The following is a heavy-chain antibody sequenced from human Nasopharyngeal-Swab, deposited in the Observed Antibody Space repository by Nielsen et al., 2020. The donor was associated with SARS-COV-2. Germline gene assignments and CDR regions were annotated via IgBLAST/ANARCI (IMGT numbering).Heavy chain of an antibody. CDR2: ISSGSSYI. CDR3: ASSPGYSSSWYDNYYYYGMDV. V-gene: IGHV3-21*01. D-gene: IGHD6-13*01. J-gene: IGHJ6*02. Sequence: GGSLRLSCTASGFTFSSYSMNWVRQAPGKGLEWVSFISSGSSYIYYADSLKGRFTISRDNAKKSLCLQMNSLRAEDTAVYYCASSPGYSSSWYDNYYYYGMDVWGQGTTVTVSS. CDR1: GFTFSSYS.